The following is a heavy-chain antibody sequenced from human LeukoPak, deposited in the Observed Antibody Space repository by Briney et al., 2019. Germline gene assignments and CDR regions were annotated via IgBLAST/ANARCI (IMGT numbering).Heavy chain of an antibody. CDR1: GGSISSYY. CDR3: ARDPRYCSSTSCYKGAYYFDY. Sequence: SETLSLTCTVSGGSISSYYWSWIRQPAGKGLEWIGRIYTSGSTNYNPSLRSRVTMSVDTSKNPFSLKLSSVTAADTAVYYCARDPRYCSSTSCYKGAYYFDYWGQGTLVTVSS. V-gene: IGHV4-4*07. J-gene: IGHJ4*02. CDR2: IYTSGST. D-gene: IGHD2-2*02.